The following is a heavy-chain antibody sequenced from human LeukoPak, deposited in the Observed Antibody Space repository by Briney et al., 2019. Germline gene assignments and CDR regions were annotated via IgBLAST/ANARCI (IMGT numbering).Heavy chain of an antibody. Sequence: SQTLSLTCTVSGGSISSGSYYWSWIRQPAGKGLEWIGRIYTSGSTNYNPSLKSRVTISVDTSKNQFSLKLSSVTAADTAVYYCARDYYYDSSGYVFDYWGQGTLVTVSS. CDR3: ARDYYYDSSGYVFDY. D-gene: IGHD3-22*01. V-gene: IGHV4-61*02. CDR1: GGSISSGSYY. J-gene: IGHJ4*02. CDR2: IYTSGST.